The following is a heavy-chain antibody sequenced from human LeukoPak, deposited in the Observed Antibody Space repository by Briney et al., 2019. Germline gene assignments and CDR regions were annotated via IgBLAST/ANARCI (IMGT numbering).Heavy chain of an antibody. V-gene: IGHV3-53*05. J-gene: IGHJ5*02. CDR1: EFTVSVNY. D-gene: IGHD4-11*01. CDR3: ARDARVYSNYL. CDR2: IYSGGST. Sequence: GGSLRLCCAASEFTVSVNYMSWVRQAPGKGLEWVSVIYSGGSTYYADSVKGRFTISRDNSKNTLYLQMNSLRTEDTAVYYCARDARVYSNYLWGQGTLVTVSS.